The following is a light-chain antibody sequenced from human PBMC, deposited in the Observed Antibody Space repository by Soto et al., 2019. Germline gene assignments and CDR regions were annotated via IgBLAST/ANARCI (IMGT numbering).Light chain of an antibody. CDR3: QHYHSGHRIA. V-gene: IGKV3-20*01. CDR2: GAS. Sequence: EIVLTQSPDTLSLSPGERATLSCRASQSVTTSLAWYQQKTGQPPRLLISGASRRATGISDRFSGSVTETVFTLTINRLEPEDFALYYCQHYHSGHRIAFGQGTRLEIK. CDR1: QSVTTS. J-gene: IGKJ5*01.